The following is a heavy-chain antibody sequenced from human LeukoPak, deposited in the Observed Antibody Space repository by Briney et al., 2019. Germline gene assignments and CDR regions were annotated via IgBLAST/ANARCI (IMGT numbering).Heavy chain of an antibody. Sequence: GGSLRLSCAASGFTFSGYGMLWVRQAPGKGLEWVAVISYDGNNKYYADSVKGRFTISRDNSKNTPYLQMNSLRPEDTAVYYCAKDLAFGYFDPWGRGTLVTVSS. J-gene: IGHJ2*01. CDR3: AKDLAFGYFDP. CDR2: ISYDGNNK. V-gene: IGHV3-30*18. D-gene: IGHD3-10*01. CDR1: GFTFSGYG.